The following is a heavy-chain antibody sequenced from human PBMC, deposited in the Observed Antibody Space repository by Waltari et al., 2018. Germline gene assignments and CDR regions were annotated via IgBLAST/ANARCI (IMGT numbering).Heavy chain of an antibody. V-gene: IGHV3-48*03. J-gene: IGHJ4*02. D-gene: IGHD3-9*01. CDR2: IRNSGSTI. Sequence: EVKLAESGGGLVQPGGSLRLSCEASGFVFRSFDMNWVRQAPGKGLEWIAHIRNSGSTIYYADSGKGRFSISRDNAKESLFLQMNSLRAEDTAVYYCARHGIRLGLYYFDYWGQGALVTVSS. CDR1: GFVFRSFD. CDR3: ARHGIRLGLYYFDY.